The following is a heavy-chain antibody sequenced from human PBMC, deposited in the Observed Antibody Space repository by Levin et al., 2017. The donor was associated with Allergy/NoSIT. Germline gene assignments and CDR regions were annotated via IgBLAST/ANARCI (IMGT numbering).Heavy chain of an antibody. CDR3: ASLCSSTTCFFPLYYYYYGMDV. CDR2: ISGSGDNT. V-gene: IGHV3-23*01. Sequence: GGSLRLSCAASGFRFSSYAMSWVRQAPGKGLEWVSGISGSGDNTYYADSVKGRFTISRDNSKSTLYLQMSSLRAEDTAVYFCASLCSSTTCFFPLYYYYYGMDVWGQGTTVTVSS. D-gene: IGHD2-2*01. CDR1: GFRFSSYA. J-gene: IGHJ6*02.